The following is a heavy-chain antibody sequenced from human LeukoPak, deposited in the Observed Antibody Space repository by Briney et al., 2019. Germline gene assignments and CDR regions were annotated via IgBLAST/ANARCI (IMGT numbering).Heavy chain of an antibody. J-gene: IGHJ4*02. Sequence: GESLKISCKASGYIFTNYWIGWVRQMPGKGLEWMGMIYPGDSETRYSPSFQGQVTFSADESINTAYLQWSSLKASDTAIYYCARPFDSHSRLDSWGQGTLVTVSS. D-gene: IGHD3-22*01. CDR3: ARPFDSHSRLDS. CDR2: IYPGDSET. V-gene: IGHV5-51*01. CDR1: GYIFTNYW.